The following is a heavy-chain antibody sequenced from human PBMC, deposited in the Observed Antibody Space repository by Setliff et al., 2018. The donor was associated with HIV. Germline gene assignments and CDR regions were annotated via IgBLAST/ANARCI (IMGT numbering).Heavy chain of an antibody. CDR1: GYNFTSHD. J-gene: IGHJ4*02. Sequence: ASVKVSCKASGYNFTSHDINWVRQAPGQGLEWMGWMNPKSGNTGYARRFQGRVTMTRKTSISTAYMELRSLRSDDTAVYYCARGYCSSTSCYGIYYFDNWGQGTPVTAPQ. CDR3: ARGYCSSTSCYGIYYFDN. V-gene: IGHV1-8*01. D-gene: IGHD2-2*01. CDR2: MNPKSGNT.